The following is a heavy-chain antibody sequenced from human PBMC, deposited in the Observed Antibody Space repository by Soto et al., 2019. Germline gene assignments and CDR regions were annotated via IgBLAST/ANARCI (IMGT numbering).Heavy chain of an antibody. V-gene: IGHV5-10-1*01. CDR2: IDPSDSYT. Sequence: GESLKISCKGSGYSFTSYWISWVRQMPGKGLEWMGRIDPSDSYTNYSPSFQGHVTISADKSISTAYLQWSSLKASDIAMYYCARHGSGSYLTDYWGQGTPVTVSS. J-gene: IGHJ4*02. D-gene: IGHD1-26*01. CDR1: GYSFTSYW. CDR3: ARHGSGSYLTDY.